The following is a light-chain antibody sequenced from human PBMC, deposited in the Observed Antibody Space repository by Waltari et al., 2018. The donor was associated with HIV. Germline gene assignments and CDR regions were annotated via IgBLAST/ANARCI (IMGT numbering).Light chain of an antibody. Sequence: QSALTQPASVSGSPGQSITISCAGTGAEIGAYNYVAWYQKLPDSVHQLIIYDVTSRPSGISDRFSASKSGNAASLTISGLQAEDEGDYYCSSYTTFNTVIFGGGTKLTVL. CDR2: DVT. J-gene: IGLJ2*01. CDR1: GAEIGAYNY. CDR3: SSYTTFNTVI. V-gene: IGLV2-14*03.